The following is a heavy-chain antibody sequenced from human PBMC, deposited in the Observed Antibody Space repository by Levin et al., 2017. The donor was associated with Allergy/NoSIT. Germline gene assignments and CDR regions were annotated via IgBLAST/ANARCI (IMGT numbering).Heavy chain of an antibody. CDR1: GFTFSSYK. Sequence: SCAASGFTFSSYKMNWVRRAPGKGLEWVSYISSTGSTIYSADSVKGRFTISRDNAKNSLYLHMNSLRAEDTAVYYCARQLGNFWSGYNYFDYWGQGTLVTVSS. CDR3: ARQLGNFWSGYNYFDY. J-gene: IGHJ4*02. CDR2: ISSTGSTI. V-gene: IGHV3-48*03. D-gene: IGHD3-3*01.